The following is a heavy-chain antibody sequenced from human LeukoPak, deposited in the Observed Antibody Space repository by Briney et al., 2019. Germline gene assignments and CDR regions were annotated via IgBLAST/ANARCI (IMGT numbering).Heavy chain of an antibody. D-gene: IGHD4-23*01. V-gene: IGHV1-69*06. CDR3: ASRLRWSQLELTNWFDP. CDR1: GYTFTGYY. CDR2: IIPIFGTA. Sequence: GASVKVSCKASGYTFTGYYMHWVRQAPGQGLEWMGGIIPIFGTANYAQKFQGRVTITADKSTSTAYMELSSLRSEDTAVYYCASRLRWSQLELTNWFDPWGQGTLVTVSS. J-gene: IGHJ5*02.